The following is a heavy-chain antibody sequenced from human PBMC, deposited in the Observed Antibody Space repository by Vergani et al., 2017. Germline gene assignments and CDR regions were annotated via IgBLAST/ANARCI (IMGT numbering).Heavy chain of an antibody. CDR1: GYTFTGYY. D-gene: IGHD6-13*01. CDR2: INPNSGGT. J-gene: IGHJ6*03. Sequence: VQLVQSGAEVKKPGESLKISCKGSGYTFTGYYMHWVRQAPGQGLEWMGWINPNSGGTNYAQKFQGRVTMTRDTSISTAYMELSRRSSDDTAVYYCAVAAAGLDYYYYMDVWGKGTTVTVSS. CDR3: AVAAAGLDYYYYMDV. V-gene: IGHV1-2*02.